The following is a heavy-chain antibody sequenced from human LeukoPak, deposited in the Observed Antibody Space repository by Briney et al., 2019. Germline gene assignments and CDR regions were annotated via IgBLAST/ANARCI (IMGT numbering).Heavy chain of an antibody. D-gene: IGHD3/OR15-3a*01. CDR3: ARSGTWTLNFDS. CDR2: IYYSGST. Sequence: SETLSLTCTASGGSISSYYWSWIRQPPGKGLEWIGYIYYSGSTNYNPSLKSRVTISVDTSKNQFSLKLSSVTAADTAVYYCARSGTWTLNFDSWGQGTLVTVSS. J-gene: IGHJ4*02. V-gene: IGHV4-59*01. CDR1: GGSISSYY.